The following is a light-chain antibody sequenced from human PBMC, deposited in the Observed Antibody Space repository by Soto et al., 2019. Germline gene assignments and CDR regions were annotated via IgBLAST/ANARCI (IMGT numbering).Light chain of an antibody. CDR2: GAS. CDR1: QSVSSSY. J-gene: IGKJ4*01. CDR3: QQYGSSPGLT. V-gene: IGKV3-20*01. Sequence: EIVLTQSPGTLSLSPGERATLSCWASQSVSSSYLAWYQQKPGQAPRLLIYGASSRATGIPDRFSVSGSGTDFTLTISRLEPGDFAVYYCQQYGSSPGLTFGGGTKVDIK.